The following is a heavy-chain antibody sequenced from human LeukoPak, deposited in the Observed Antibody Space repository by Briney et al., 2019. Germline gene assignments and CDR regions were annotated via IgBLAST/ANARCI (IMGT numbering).Heavy chain of an antibody. D-gene: IGHD6-19*01. J-gene: IGHJ4*02. V-gene: IGHV3-74*03. CDR2: INTDGTST. CDR3: VRGSSDWKGIDY. Sequence: GGSLRLSCAASGFTFSRYWMHWVRQAPGKGLVWVSPINTDGTSTKYADSVKGRFTISRDNAKNTLYLQMNSLRAEDTAMYYCVRGSSDWKGIDYWGQGTLVTVSS. CDR1: GFTFSRYW.